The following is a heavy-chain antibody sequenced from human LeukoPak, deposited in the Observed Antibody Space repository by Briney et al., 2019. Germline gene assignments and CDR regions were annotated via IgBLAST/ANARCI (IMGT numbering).Heavy chain of an antibody. V-gene: IGHV4-39*01. D-gene: IGHD3-10*01. CDR2: IYYSGSI. CDR3: ARHWWFGAHDAFDV. J-gene: IGHJ3*01. CDR1: GGSISTSSYH. Sequence: SETLSLTCTVSGGSISTSSYHWGWIRQPPGKGLERIGSIYYSGSIYYNPSLKSRVTISLDTSKNQISLKLSSVTAADTAVYYGARHWWFGAHDAFDVWGQGTMVTVSS.